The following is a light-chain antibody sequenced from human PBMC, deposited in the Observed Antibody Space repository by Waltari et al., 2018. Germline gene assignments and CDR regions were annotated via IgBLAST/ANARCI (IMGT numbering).Light chain of an antibody. CDR2: WAS. CDR3: QQYYSTPRT. V-gene: IGKV4-1*01. CDR1: QSVLYSSNNNNY. Sequence: DIVMTQSPDFLAVSLGERATINCKSSQSVLYSSNNNNYLAWYQQKPGQPPKLLIYWASTRESGVPDRFSGSGSGTDFTLTISSLQAEDLAVYYCQQYYSTPRTFGQGTKVEIK. J-gene: IGKJ1*01.